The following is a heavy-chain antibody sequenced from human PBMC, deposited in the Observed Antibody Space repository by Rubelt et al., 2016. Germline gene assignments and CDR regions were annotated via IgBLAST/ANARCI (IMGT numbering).Heavy chain of an antibody. CDR2: INHSGST. J-gene: IGHJ5*02. CDR3: ASEVPVYGTAFCP. D-gene: IGHD6-19*01. Sequence: QVQLQESGPGLVKPSETLSLTCTVSGGSIYDNYWTWIRQPPGKGLEWIGEINHSGSTNYNPSLKSRVAISVDTSKNKFSLNVRSVTAADTAFYYCASEVPVYGTAFCPWGQGTLVSGYS. CDR1: GGSIYDNY. V-gene: IGHV4-34*10.